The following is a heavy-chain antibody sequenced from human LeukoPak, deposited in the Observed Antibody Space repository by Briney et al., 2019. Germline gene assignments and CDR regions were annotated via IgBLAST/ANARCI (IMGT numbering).Heavy chain of an antibody. D-gene: IGHD2-21*02. J-gene: IGHJ4*02. CDR2: VNTANGNT. Sequence: ASVKVSCKASGYTFTDYAIHSLPQAPGQRPEWMGWVNTANGNTRYSQQFQGRVTIPRDTSASTAYMGLRSLRSDDTAIYYCARDNALVVTLDYWGQGALVTVSS. V-gene: IGHV1-3*04. CDR3: ARDNALVVTLDY. CDR1: GYTFTDYA.